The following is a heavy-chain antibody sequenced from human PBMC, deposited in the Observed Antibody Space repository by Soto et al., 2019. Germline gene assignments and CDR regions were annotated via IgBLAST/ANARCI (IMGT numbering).Heavy chain of an antibody. D-gene: IGHD2-2*01. CDR1: GVSLSGYY. Sequence: SETLSLTCAVYGVSLSGYYWRWIRQSPGKGLEWIGGINHSGSTNNFSPSLKSRVTISVDTSKNQFSLRLSSVTAADTAVYYCATDSTSRFYGLDVWGPGTTVTVSS. CDR2: INHSGSTN. V-gene: IGHV4-34*01. CDR3: ATDSTSRFYGLDV. J-gene: IGHJ6*02.